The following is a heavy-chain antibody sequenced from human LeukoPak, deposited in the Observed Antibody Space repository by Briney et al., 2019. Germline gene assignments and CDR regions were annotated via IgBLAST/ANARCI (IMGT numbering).Heavy chain of an antibody. J-gene: IGHJ6*02. CDR1: GFTFSSYW. V-gene: IGHV3-7*03. CDR3: ARGGGLDV. Sequence: GGSLRLSCAASGFTFSSYWMNWARQAPGKGLEWVASINHNGNVNYYADSVKGRFTISRDNAKNSPYLQMSNLRAEDTAVYFCARGGGLDVWGQGATVTVSS. D-gene: IGHD3-16*01. CDR2: INHNGNVN.